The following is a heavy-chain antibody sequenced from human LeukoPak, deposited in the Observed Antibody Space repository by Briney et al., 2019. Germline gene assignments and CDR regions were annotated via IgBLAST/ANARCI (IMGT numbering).Heavy chain of an antibody. CDR3: AKDGETVSGYGSFDY. CDR1: GGSISSGGYY. V-gene: IGHV4-30-4*08. D-gene: IGHD3-22*01. CDR2: IYYGGST. Sequence: SETLSLTCTVSGGSISSGGYYWRWIRQPPEKGLEWIGYIYYGGSTYYNPSLKSRVSISLDTSNNQFSLRLSSVTAADTAVYYCAKDGETVSGYGSFDYWGQGTLVTVSS. J-gene: IGHJ4*02.